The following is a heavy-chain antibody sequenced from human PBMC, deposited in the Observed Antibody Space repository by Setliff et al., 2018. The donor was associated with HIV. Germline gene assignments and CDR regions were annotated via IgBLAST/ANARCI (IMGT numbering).Heavy chain of an antibody. CDR1: GGSFSAYY. Sequence: SETLSLTCAVYGGSFSAYYWSWIRQPPGKGLEWIGYIHYSGSTNYNPSLKSRVTISLDTSKNQFSLKLSSVTAADTATYYCARLRDMEWELIGLDYWGRGTLVTVSS. CDR3: ARLRDMEWELIGLDY. V-gene: IGHV4-59*01. J-gene: IGHJ4*02. D-gene: IGHD1-26*01. CDR2: IHYSGST.